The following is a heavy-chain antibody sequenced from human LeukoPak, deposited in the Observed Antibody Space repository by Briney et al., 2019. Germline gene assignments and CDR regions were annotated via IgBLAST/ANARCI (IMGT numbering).Heavy chain of an antibody. CDR3: ARQQQWLQNWYFDL. D-gene: IGHD6-19*01. J-gene: IGHJ2*01. V-gene: IGHV4-59*08. Sequence: PETLSLTCSVSGASISSYYWSWIRQSPGKELEWIGSVYYRGGPNYSPSLKSRVTISQDMSKKQISLKLSSVTAADTAVYYCARQQQWLQNWYFDLWGRGTRVTVSS. CDR2: VYYRGGP. CDR1: GASISSYY.